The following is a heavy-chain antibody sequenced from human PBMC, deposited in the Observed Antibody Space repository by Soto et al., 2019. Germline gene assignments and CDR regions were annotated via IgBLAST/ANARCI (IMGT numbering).Heavy chain of an antibody. D-gene: IGHD2-15*01. CDR2: INAGNGNT. V-gene: IGHV1-3*01. CDR1: GYTFTTYA. J-gene: IGHJ4*02. CDR3: ARGYCSGGTYYASDY. Sequence: ASVKVSCKASGYTFTTYAMHWVRQAPGQRLEWMGWINAGNGNTKYSQKFQGRVTITRDTSASTAYMELSSLRSEDTAVYYCARGYCSGGTYYASDYWGQGTLVTVSS.